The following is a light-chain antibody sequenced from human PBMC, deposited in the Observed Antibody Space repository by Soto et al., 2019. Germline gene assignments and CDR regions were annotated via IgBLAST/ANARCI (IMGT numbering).Light chain of an antibody. Sequence: DIHMTRSPSTLSASVGDIVTIPCRASQTISNWLAWYQQKPGKAPKLLIYNASTLESEVPSRFSGSGSETEFTLTINSLQPDDSATYYCQQYNTYWWTFGQGTKVDI. CDR1: QTISNW. CDR2: NAS. V-gene: IGKV1-5*03. CDR3: QQYNTYWWT. J-gene: IGKJ1*01.